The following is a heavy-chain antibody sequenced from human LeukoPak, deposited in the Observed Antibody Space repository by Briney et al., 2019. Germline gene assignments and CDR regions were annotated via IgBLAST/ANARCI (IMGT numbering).Heavy chain of an antibody. CDR3: AKWKTSNWYFDL. Sequence: GGSLRLSCAASGFTFSTYAMSWVRQAPGKGLDWVSGISASGGTTFYADSVKGRFAVSRDNSKNTLFLQMNSLRVEDTAVYYCAKWKTSNWYFDLWGRGALVTVSS. J-gene: IGHJ2*01. CDR2: ISASGGTT. CDR1: GFTFSTYA. D-gene: IGHD1-1*01. V-gene: IGHV3-23*01.